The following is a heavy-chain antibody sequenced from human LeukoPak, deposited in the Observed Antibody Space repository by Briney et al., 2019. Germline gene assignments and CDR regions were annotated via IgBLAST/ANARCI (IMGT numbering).Heavy chain of an antibody. CDR1: GFTFSDYY. CDR3: ARVGAPYYYGSGSYWITYYMDV. Sequence: GGSLRLSCAASGFTFSDYYMSWIRQAPGKGLEWVSYISSSGSTIYYADSVKGRFTISRDNAKNSLYLQMNSLRAEDTAVYYCARVGAPYYYGSGSYWITYYMDVWGKGTTVTVSS. V-gene: IGHV3-11*04. D-gene: IGHD3-10*01. J-gene: IGHJ6*03. CDR2: ISSSGSTI.